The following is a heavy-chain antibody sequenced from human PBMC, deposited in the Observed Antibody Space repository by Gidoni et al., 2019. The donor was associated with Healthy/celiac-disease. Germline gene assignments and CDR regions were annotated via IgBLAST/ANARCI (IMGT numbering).Heavy chain of an antibody. D-gene: IGHD3-10*01. CDR3: ARDTTMVRGAPAYGMDV. V-gene: IGHV1-2*02. Sequence: QVQLVQSGAEVKKPGASVKFSCKASGYTFTGHYMHWVRQAPGQGLEWMGWINPNSGGTNYAQKFQGRVTMTRDTSISTAYMELSRLRSDDTAVYYCARDTTMVRGAPAYGMDVWGQGTTVTVSS. J-gene: IGHJ6*02. CDR1: GYTFTGHY. CDR2: INPNSGGT.